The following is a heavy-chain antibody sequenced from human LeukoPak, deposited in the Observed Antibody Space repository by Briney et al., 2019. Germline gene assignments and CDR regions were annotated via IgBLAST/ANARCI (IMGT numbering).Heavy chain of an antibody. CDR1: GFTFSSYW. Sequence: GGSLRLSCAASGFTFSSYWMHWVRQAPGKGLVWVSRIISDGSSTSYADSVKGRFTISRDNARNTLYLQMNSLRAEDTAVYYCARARGSYDLFDYWGQGTLVTVSS. CDR3: ARARGSYDLFDY. D-gene: IGHD1-26*01. J-gene: IGHJ4*02. CDR2: IISDGSST. V-gene: IGHV3-74*01.